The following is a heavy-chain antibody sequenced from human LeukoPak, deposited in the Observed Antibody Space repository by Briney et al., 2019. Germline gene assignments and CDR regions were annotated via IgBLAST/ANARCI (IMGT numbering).Heavy chain of an antibody. CDR3: ARSAYSSGWYYYYYYMDV. Sequence: GGSLRLSCAASGFTFSSYGMHWVRQAPGKGLEWVAFIRYDGSNEYYADSVKGRFTISRDNSKNTLYLQMNSLRAEDTAVYYCARSAYSSGWYYYYYYMDVWGKGTTVTISS. V-gene: IGHV3-30*02. J-gene: IGHJ6*03. CDR1: GFTFSSYG. CDR2: IRYDGSNE. D-gene: IGHD6-19*01.